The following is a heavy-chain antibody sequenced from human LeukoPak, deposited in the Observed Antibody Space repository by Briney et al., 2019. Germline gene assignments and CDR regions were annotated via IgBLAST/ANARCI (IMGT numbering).Heavy chain of an antibody. V-gene: IGHV1-46*01. J-gene: IGHJ5*02. CDR1: GYTFTSYY. D-gene: IGHD1-26*01. CDR2: INPSGGST. Sequence: GASVKVSCKASGYTFTSYYMHWVRQAPGQGLEWMGIINPSGGSTSYAQKFQGRVTMTRDTSTSTVYMELSSLRSEDTAVYYCATVRALGEWELLGPAPPNTFDPWGQGTLVTVSS. CDR3: ATVRALGEWELLGPAPPNTFDP.